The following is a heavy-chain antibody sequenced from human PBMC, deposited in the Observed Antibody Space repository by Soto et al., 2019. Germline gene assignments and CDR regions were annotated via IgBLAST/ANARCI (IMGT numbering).Heavy chain of an antibody. D-gene: IGHD6-25*01. Sequence: GSLRLSCAASGFTFSSYAMSWVRQAPGKGLEWVSAISGSGGSTYYADSVKGRFTISRDNSKNTLYLQMNSLRAEDTAVYYCAKGLQILLQLVGYHQDLLSFCSRRSSDL. J-gene: IGHJ2*01. V-gene: IGHV3-23*01. CDR1: GFTFSSYA. CDR2: ISGSGGST. CDR3: AKGLQILLQLVGYHQDLLSFCSRRSSDL.